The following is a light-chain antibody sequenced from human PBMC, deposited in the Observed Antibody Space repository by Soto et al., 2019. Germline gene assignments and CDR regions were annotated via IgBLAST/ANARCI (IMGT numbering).Light chain of an antibody. V-gene: IGKV2-24*01. CDR3: MQATQPYT. J-gene: IGKJ2*01. CDR2: NIS. Sequence: IVMTQTPLSSPVTLGQPASISCRSSQSLVNSDGNTYLSWLQQRPGQPPRLLIYNISNRFSGVPDRFSGSGAGTDFTLKISRVEAEDVGVYYCMQATQPYTFGQGTKLEIK. CDR1: QSLVNSDGNTY.